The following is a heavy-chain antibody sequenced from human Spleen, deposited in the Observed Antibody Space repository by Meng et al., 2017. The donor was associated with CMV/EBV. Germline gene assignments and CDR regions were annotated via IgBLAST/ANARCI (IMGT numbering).Heavy chain of an antibody. CDR2: INHSGST. J-gene: IGHJ4*02. CDR3: ARGAGITRGGHLSY. V-gene: IGHV4-34*01. D-gene: IGHD3-10*01. CDR1: GGSFSGYY. Sequence: GQLHPWGYVLLQPSEPLSLTCAVYGGSFSGYYWSWIRQPPGKGLEWIGEINHSGSTNYNPSLKSRVTISVDTSKNQFSLKLSSVTAADTAVYYCARGAGITRGGHLSYWGQGTLVTVSS.